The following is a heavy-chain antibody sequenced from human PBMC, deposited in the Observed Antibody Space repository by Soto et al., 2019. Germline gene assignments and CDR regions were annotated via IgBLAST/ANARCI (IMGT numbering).Heavy chain of an antibody. CDR2: ISSSSSTI. D-gene: IGHD3-3*01. Sequence: EVQLVESGGGLVQPGGSLRLSCAASGFTFSSYSMNWVRQAPGKGLEWVSYISSSSSTIYYADSVKGRFTISRDNAXNPXYLPMNSLRDEDTAVYYCARESRFLEWLSLNWFDPWGQGTLVTVSS. V-gene: IGHV3-48*02. J-gene: IGHJ5*02. CDR3: ARESRFLEWLSLNWFDP. CDR1: GFTFSSYS.